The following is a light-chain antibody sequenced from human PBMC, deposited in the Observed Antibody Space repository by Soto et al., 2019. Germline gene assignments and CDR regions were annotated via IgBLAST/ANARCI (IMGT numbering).Light chain of an antibody. J-gene: IGLJ1*01. Sequence: QSALTQPASVSGSLGQSITISCTGTSSDVGRYKLVSWYQQLPGKAPKFIIYEGSKRPSGVSNRFSGSKSGNTASLTISGLQAEDEADYYCCSYAGSSTLYVFGTGTQLTVL. CDR1: SSDVGRYKL. V-gene: IGLV2-23*01. CDR2: EGS. CDR3: CSYAGSSTLYV.